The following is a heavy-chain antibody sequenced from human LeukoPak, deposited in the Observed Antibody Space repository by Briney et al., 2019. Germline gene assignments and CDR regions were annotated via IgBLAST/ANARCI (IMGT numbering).Heavy chain of an antibody. D-gene: IGHD3-10*02. CDR2: INPNSGGT. CDR1: GYTFTDYY. V-gene: IGHV1-2*02. J-gene: IGHJ6*03. Sequence: ASVKVSCKASGYTFTDYYMHWVRQAPGQGLEWMGWINPNSGGTNYAQRFQGRVTMTRDTSISTAYMELSRLRSDDTAVYYCALGSGSYAYYYMDVWGKGTTVTIFS. CDR3: ALGSGSYAYYYMDV.